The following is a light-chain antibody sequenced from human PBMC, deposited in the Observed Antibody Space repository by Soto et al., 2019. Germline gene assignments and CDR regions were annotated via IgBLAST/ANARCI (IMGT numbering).Light chain of an antibody. CDR3: QQYDSSPRT. CDR2: GVS. V-gene: IGKV3-20*01. J-gene: IGKJ5*01. CDR1: QSVTSNA. Sequence: EIVLTHSLDTVFLSAGERATXSRRASQSVTSNALAWYQQKPGQAPRLLIYGVSSRATGITDRFSGSGSGTDFTLTISRLEPEAFAVYYCQQYDSSPRTFGQWTRLDIK.